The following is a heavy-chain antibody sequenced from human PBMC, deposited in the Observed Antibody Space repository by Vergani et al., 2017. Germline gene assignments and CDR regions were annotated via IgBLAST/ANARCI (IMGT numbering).Heavy chain of an antibody. Sequence: EVQLVESGGGLVKPGGSLRLSCAASGFTFSSYSMNWVRQAPGKGLEWVSSISSSSYIYYADSVKGRFTISRDNAKNSLYLQMNSLRAEDTAVYYCASGMTTVTVFDYWGQGTLVTVSS. CDR3: ASGMTTVTVFDY. V-gene: IGHV3-21*01. D-gene: IGHD4-17*01. CDR2: ISSSSYI. CDR1: GFTFSSYS. J-gene: IGHJ4*02.